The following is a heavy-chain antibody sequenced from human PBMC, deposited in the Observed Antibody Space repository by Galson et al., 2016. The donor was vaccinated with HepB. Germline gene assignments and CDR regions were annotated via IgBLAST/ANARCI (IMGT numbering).Heavy chain of an antibody. CDR1: GFTFSDYY. Sequence: SLRLSCAASGFTFSDYYMSWIRQAPGKGLEWVSYIIISSSYTNYANSVKGRFTISRDNAKNSVYTQMNSLRAEDKAVYYCARNRGYSGYDAFDIWGQGTMVTVSS. D-gene: IGHD5-12*01. CDR3: ARNRGYSGYDAFDI. V-gene: IGHV3-11*03. J-gene: IGHJ3*02. CDR2: IIISSSYT.